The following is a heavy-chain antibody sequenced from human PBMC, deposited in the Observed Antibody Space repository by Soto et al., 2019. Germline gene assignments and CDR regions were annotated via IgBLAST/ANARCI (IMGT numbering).Heavy chain of an antibody. Sequence: EVQLLESGGGLVQPGGSLRLSCAASGFTVSSYAMSWVRQAPGKGLEWVSAISGSGGSTYYADSVKGRFTISRDNSKNTLYLQMNSLRAEDTAVYYCAGGDFWSGPTYYYYGMDVWGQGTTVTVSS. CDR2: ISGSGGST. D-gene: IGHD3-3*01. J-gene: IGHJ6*02. CDR3: AGGDFWSGPTYYYYGMDV. CDR1: GFTVSSYA. V-gene: IGHV3-23*01.